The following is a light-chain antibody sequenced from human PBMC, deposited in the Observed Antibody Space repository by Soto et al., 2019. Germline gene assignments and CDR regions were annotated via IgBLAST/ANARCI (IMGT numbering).Light chain of an antibody. V-gene: IGKV3D-20*02. CDR3: QQRSNWPPT. Sequence: EIVLTQSPGTLSLSPWERATLSCRASQSVSSSYLAWYQQKPGQAPRLLIYGASSRATGIPARFSGSGSGTDFTLTISRLEPEDFAVYYCQQRSNWPPTFGQGTKVDIK. J-gene: IGKJ1*01. CDR2: GAS. CDR1: QSVSSSY.